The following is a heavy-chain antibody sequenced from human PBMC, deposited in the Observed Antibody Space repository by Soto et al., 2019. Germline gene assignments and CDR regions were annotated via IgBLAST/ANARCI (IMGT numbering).Heavy chain of an antibody. V-gene: IGHV3-7*01. CDR2: IKEDGSQK. D-gene: IGHD1-26*01. J-gene: IGHJ4*02. Sequence: EVQLVESGGGLVQPGGSLRLSCAASGFSFSMYWRSWVRQAPGKGLEWVANIKEDGSQKYYVDSVKGRFTIARENAKNSLYLQMNSLRAEDTAVYYCARHQVGYRVTDYWGQGTLVTVSS. CDR1: GFSFSMYW. CDR3: ARHQVGYRVTDY.